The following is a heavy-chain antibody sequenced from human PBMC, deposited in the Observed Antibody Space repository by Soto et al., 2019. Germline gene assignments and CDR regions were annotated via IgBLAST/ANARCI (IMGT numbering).Heavy chain of an antibody. CDR1: GFTFSSYS. CDR3: ARSLGDILDN. D-gene: IGHD3-16*02. CDR2: ISSSSSYI. V-gene: IGHV3-21*01. J-gene: IGHJ4*02. Sequence: ESGGGLVKPGGSLRLSCAASGFTFSSYSMNWVRQAPGKGLEWVSSISSSSSYIYYADSVKGRFTISRDDAKNSLYLQMNSLRAEDTAVYYCARSLGDILDNWGQGTLVTVSS.